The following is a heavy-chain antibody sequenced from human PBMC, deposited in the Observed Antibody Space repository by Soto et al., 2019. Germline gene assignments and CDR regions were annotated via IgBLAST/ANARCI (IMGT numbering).Heavy chain of an antibody. D-gene: IGHD2-21*02. J-gene: IGHJ2*01. Sequence: ASVKVSCKVSGYTLTELSMHWVRQAPGKGLEWTGGFDPEDGETIYAQKFQGRVTMTEDTSTDTAYMELSSLRSEDTAVYYCARVSGDWNYWYFDLWGRGTLVTVSS. CDR1: GYTLTELS. CDR2: FDPEDGET. V-gene: IGHV1-24*01. CDR3: ARVSGDWNYWYFDL.